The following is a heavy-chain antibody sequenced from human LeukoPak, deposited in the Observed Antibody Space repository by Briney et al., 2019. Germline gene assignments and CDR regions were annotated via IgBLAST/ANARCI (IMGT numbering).Heavy chain of an antibody. V-gene: IGHV6-1*01. Sequence: SQTLSLACAISGDSVSSNGASWNWIRQSPSRGLEWLGRTYYRSQQWHSDYAPSVKGRITLNPDTSKNQFSLQLDSVTPEDTAVYYCGRETDFGVVTNWGQGTLVTVSS. CDR3: GRETDFGVVTN. CDR1: GDSVSSNGAS. D-gene: IGHD3-3*01. J-gene: IGHJ4*02. CDR2: TYYRSQQWHS.